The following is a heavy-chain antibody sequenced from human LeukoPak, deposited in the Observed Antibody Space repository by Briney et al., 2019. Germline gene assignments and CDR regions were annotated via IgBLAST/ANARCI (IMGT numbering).Heavy chain of an antibody. V-gene: IGHV5-10-1*01. CDR1: GYSFTSYW. CDR2: IDPSESDT. J-gene: IGHJ4*02. CDR3: ARHDYYGSRSYGDY. D-gene: IGHD3-10*01. Sequence: NRGESLKISCKGSGYSFTSYWISWVRQMPGKGLEWMGRIDPSESDTNYSPSFQGHATISADKSISTAYLQWSSLKASDTAIYYCARHDYYGSRSYGDYWGQGTLVTVSS.